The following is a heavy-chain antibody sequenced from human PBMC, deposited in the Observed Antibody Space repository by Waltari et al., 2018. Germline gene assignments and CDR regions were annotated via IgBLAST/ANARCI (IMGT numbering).Heavy chain of an antibody. CDR3: ARGGGTFSKPQYFDY. CDR2: INTHTGNP. V-gene: IGHV7-4-1*02. D-gene: IGHD1-26*01. CDR1: GYIFTTYG. Sequence: QVQLVQSGSDLKKPGASVRVSCKASGYIFTTYGINWVRHAPGQGPQWLGWINTHTGNPTYVQGFTGRFVFSLDTSVSTAYLEINSLQTEDTAVYCCARGGGTFSKPQYFDYWGQGTLVTVSS. J-gene: IGHJ4*02.